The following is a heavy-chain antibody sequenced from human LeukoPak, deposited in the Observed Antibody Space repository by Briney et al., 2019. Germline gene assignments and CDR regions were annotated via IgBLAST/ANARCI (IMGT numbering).Heavy chain of an antibody. D-gene: IGHD6-25*01. CDR1: GGSISSYY. CDR2: IYYSGTT. V-gene: IGHV4-59*12. Sequence: SETLSLTCTVSGGSISSYYWSWIRQPPGKGLEWIGYIYYSGTTNYNPSLKSRVTISVDTSKNQFSLKLSSVTAADTAVYYCVHGSRNFDYWGQGTLVTVSS. J-gene: IGHJ4*02. CDR3: VHGSRNFDY.